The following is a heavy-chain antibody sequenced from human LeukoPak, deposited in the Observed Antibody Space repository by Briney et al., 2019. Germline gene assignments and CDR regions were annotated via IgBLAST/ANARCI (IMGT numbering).Heavy chain of an antibody. CDR3: VRVGGASSILSALDI. CDR2: IYNSETI. CDR1: GGSINSYY. D-gene: IGHD6-6*01. Sequence: ASETLSLTCTVSGGSINSYYWSWIRQPPGKGLEWIGYIYNSETINYNPSLTSRVTISLDTSKNQVSLKLTSVTAADTAVYYCVRVGGASSILSALDIWGQGTMVTVSS. J-gene: IGHJ3*02. V-gene: IGHV4-59*01.